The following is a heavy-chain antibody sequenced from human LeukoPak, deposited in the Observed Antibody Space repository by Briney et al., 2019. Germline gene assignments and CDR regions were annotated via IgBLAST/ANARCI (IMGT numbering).Heavy chain of an antibody. CDR3: ARERSGGYTYVF. CDR1: GGSISSGNW. Sequence: SGTLSLTCAVSGGSISSGNWWTWVRLPPGKGLEWIGEIYHSGSTNYNPSLKSRVTISVDKSKNQFSLKLTSMTAADTAVYYCARERSGGYTYVFWGQGILVTVSS. V-gene: IGHV4-4*02. CDR2: IYHSGST. J-gene: IGHJ4*02. D-gene: IGHD5-18*01.